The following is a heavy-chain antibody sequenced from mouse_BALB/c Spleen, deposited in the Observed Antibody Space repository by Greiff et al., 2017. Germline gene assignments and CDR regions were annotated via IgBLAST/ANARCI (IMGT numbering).Heavy chain of an antibody. CDR2: IDPENGNT. D-gene: IGHD3-3*01. Sequence: EVKLVESGAELVRPGALVKLSCKASGFNIKDYYMHWVKQRPEQGLEWIGWIDPENGNTIYDPKFQGKASITADTSSNTAYLQLSSLTSEDTAVYYCARSKLYYFDYWGQGTTLTVSS. V-gene: IGHV14-1*02. CDR1: GFNIKDYY. CDR3: ARSKLYYFDY. J-gene: IGHJ2*01.